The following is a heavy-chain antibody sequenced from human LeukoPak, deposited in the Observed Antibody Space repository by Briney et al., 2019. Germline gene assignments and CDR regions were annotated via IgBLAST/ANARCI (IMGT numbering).Heavy chain of an antibody. J-gene: IGHJ6*02. V-gene: IGHV3-30*04. CDR1: GFTFSSYA. Sequence: PGGSLRLSCAASGFTFSSYAMHWVRQAPGKGLEWVAVISYDGSNKYYADSVKGRFTISRDNSKNTLYLQMNSLRAEDTAVYYCARDRGYCSGGSCSTPEYYYGMDVWGQGTTVTVSS. CDR3: ARDRGYCSGGSCSTPEYYYGMDV. D-gene: IGHD2-15*01. CDR2: ISYDGSNK.